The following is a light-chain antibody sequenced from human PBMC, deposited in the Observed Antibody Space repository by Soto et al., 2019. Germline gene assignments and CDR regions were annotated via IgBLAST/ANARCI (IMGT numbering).Light chain of an antibody. CDR3: SSYTNINARACV. V-gene: IGLV2-14*01. Sequence: QSVLTQPASVSGSPGQSITISCTGTSGDIGSYNRVSWYQQHPGKAPKLILYEVTDRPSGVSNRFSGSKSGNTASLTISGLQAEDEAEYYCSSYTNINARACVFGTGTKVTV. CDR2: EVT. CDR1: SGDIGSYNR. J-gene: IGLJ1*01.